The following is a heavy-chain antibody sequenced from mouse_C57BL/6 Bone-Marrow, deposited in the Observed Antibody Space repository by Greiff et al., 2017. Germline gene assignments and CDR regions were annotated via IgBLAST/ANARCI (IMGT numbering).Heavy chain of an antibody. V-gene: IGHV5-6*02. D-gene: IGHD5-1*01. CDR1: GFTFSSYG. CDR3: ARRGYLLDY. Sequence: DVMLVESGGDLVKPGGSLKLSCAASGFTFSSYGMSWVRQTPDKRLEWVATISSGGSYTYTPDSVQGRFTISRDNANNTLYLQMSSLKSDDTAMYYCARRGYLLDYWGQGTTLTVSS. CDR2: ISSGGSYT. J-gene: IGHJ2*01.